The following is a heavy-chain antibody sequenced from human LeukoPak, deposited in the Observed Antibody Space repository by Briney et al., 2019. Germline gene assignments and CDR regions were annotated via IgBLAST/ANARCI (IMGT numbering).Heavy chain of an antibody. J-gene: IGHJ6*02. CDR2: IKEDGSER. CDR3: ARGGGLDV. D-gene: IGHD3-16*01. V-gene: IGHV3-7*03. Sequence: GGSLRLSCEGSAFIFSGHWMNWVRQTPGKGLEWVASIKEDGSERQYVDSVKGRFSISRDNTKGSLYLQMSNLRAEDTAVYFCARGGGLDVWGQGATVTVSS. CDR1: AFIFSGHW.